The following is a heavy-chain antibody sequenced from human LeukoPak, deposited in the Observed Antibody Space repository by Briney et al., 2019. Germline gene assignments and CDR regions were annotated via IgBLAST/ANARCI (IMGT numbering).Heavy chain of an antibody. J-gene: IGHJ5*02. CDR3: ARGGDWFDP. CDR1: VGSLSSDY. CDR2: IYYGGST. V-gene: IGHV4-4*07. Sequence: SETLSLTRTVSVGSLSSDYRNWIRQPAGKGGEWIGRIYYGGSTSYHPSLKSRVTMSIDTSKNQCSLKLSSVTAADTAVYCCARGGDWFDPWGQGTLVTVSS. D-gene: IGHD3-16*01.